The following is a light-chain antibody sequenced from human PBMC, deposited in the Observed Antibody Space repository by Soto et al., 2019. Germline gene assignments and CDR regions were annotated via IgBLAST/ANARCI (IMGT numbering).Light chain of an antibody. V-gene: IGLV1-51*02. CDR1: SSNIGNNY. CDR2: ENN. Sequence: QSVLTQPPSVSAAPGEKVTISCSGSSSNIGNNYVSWYQQLPGTAPKLLIYENNKRPSGTPDRFSGSKSGTSATLGITGLQTGDEADYYCGTWDSSLSAVVFGGGTKVTVL. J-gene: IGLJ2*01. CDR3: GTWDSSLSAVV.